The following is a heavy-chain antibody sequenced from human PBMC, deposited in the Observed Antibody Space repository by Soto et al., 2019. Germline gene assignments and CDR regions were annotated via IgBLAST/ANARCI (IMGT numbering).Heavy chain of an antibody. V-gene: IGHV1-46*01. CDR1: GYPFTNFY. J-gene: IGHJ4*02. D-gene: IGHD3-3*01. Sequence: QVQLVQSGAEVKKPGASVKVSCKASGYPFTNFYMHWLRQAPGQGLEWMGVIEPSDGSTIYAQKFQGRVTMTRDTSTSAVYMELSSMRSEDTAVYYCARVGAYSDYWSGYYTSLDSWGQGTLATVSS. CDR2: IEPSDGST. CDR3: ARVGAYSDYWSGYYTSLDS.